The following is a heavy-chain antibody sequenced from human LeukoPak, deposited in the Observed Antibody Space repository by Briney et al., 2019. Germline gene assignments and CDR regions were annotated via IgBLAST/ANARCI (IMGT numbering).Heavy chain of an antibody. D-gene: IGHD6-19*01. CDR2: LYSAGDT. J-gene: IGHJ4*02. V-gene: IGHV3-66*01. CDR3: ARGNTGYSSAWGRDFDY. Sequence: PGGSLRLSCAASGFSVSGHYMSCVPQAPGKGLEWVSVLYSAGDTYYADSVKGRFTISRYTSKKTRYLQMNGLRAEDTAVYCCARGNTGYSSAWGRDFDYWGQGTLVTVSS. CDR1: GFSVSGHY.